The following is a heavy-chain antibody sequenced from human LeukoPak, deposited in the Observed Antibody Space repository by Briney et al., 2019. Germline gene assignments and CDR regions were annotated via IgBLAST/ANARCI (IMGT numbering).Heavy chain of an antibody. V-gene: IGHV1-3*01. CDR1: GYTFTSYA. D-gene: IGHD6-19*01. CDR3: ASGYSSGWYRSGPLAY. CDR2: INAGNGNT. J-gene: IGHJ4*02. Sequence: GASVKVSCKASGYTFTSYAMHWVRQAPGQRLEWMGWINAGNGNTKYSQKFQGRVTITRDTSASTAYMELSSLRSEDTAVYYCASGYSSGWYRSGPLAYWGQGTLVTVSS.